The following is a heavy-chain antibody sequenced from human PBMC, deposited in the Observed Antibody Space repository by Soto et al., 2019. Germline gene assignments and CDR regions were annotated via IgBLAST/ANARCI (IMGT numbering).Heavy chain of an antibody. CDR1: GGTFSTYT. V-gene: IGHV1-69*02. J-gene: IGHJ3*02. Sequence: QVQLVQSGAEVKKPGSSVKVSCKASGGTFSTYTIIWVRQAPGQGLEWMGRILPMLDITNSAQRFQGRVTTAADKATSTASLELSSLRSEDTAVYYCTLGSWSAEAFDIWGRGTMVTVSS. CDR3: TLGSWSAEAFDI. CDR2: ILPMLDIT. D-gene: IGHD6-13*01.